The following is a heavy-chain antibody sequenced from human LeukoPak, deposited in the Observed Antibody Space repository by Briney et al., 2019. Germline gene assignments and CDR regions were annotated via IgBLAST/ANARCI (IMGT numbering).Heavy chain of an antibody. CDR3: ASLSYDSSPLGGSTFDP. D-gene: IGHD3-22*01. CDR1: GGSISSYY. J-gene: IGHJ5*02. V-gene: IGHV4-39*01. Sequence: SETLSLTCTVSGGSISSYYWGWIRQPPGKGLEWIGSIYYSGSTYYNPSLKSRVTISVDTSKNQFSLKLSSVTAADTAVYYCASLSYDSSPLGGSTFDPWGQGTLVTVSS. CDR2: IYYSGST.